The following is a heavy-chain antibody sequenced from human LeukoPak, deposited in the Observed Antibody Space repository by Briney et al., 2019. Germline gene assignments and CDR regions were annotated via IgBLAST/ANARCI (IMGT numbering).Heavy chain of an antibody. J-gene: IGHJ4*02. D-gene: IGHD3-10*01. Sequence: GGSLRLSCAASGFTFSDYYMGWIRQAPGKGLEWISNISYSGSTIYDADSVKGRFTISRDNAKNSLYLQMNSLRAEDTAVYYCTRDVEILWFGDDYWGQGTLVTVSS. CDR3: TRDVEILWFGDDY. CDR1: GFTFSDYY. CDR2: ISYSGSTI. V-gene: IGHV3-11*01.